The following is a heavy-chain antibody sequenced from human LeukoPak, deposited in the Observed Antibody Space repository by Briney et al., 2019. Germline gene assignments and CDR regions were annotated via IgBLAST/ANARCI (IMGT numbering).Heavy chain of an antibody. D-gene: IGHD6-19*01. CDR2: ISGSGVST. J-gene: IGHJ4*02. CDR3: AKGWVYSSGWYDVDY. V-gene: IGHV3-23*01. Sequence: AGGSLRLSCAASGFTFSSYAMSWVRQAPGKGLEWVSAISGSGVSTYYADSVKGRFTISRDNSKNTLYLQMNSLRAEDTAVYYCAKGWVYSSGWYDVDYWGQGTLVTVSS. CDR1: GFTFSSYA.